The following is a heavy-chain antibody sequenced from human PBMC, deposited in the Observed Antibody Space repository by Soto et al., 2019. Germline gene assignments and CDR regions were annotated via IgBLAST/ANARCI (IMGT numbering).Heavy chain of an antibody. V-gene: IGHV3-53*01. D-gene: IGHD1-26*01. CDR1: GFTVSSRY. CDR3: ATEGIVGADPDPH. Sequence: PGGSLRLSCAASGFTVSSRYMGWVRQAPGKGLEWVSVVWLGGTTYHADSVKGRFTVSRYESRNTLYLQMNSLRVGDTAVYYCATEGIVGADPDPHWGQGTLVNVSS. CDR2: VWLGGTT. J-gene: IGHJ4*02.